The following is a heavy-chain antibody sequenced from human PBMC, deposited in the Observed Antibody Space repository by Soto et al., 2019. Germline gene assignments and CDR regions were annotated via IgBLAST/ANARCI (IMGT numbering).Heavy chain of an antibody. V-gene: IGHV3-48*01. CDR3: ARHPERIAQIGWFDP. Sequence: EVQLVESGGGLVQPGGSLRLPCAASGFTLSSYSMNWVRQAPGKGLEWVSYISSSSSTIYYADSVKGRFTISRDNAKNSLYLQMNSLRAEDTAVYYCARHPERIAQIGWFDPWGQGTLVTVSS. CDR2: ISSSSSTI. J-gene: IGHJ5*02. CDR1: GFTLSSYS. D-gene: IGHD6-13*01.